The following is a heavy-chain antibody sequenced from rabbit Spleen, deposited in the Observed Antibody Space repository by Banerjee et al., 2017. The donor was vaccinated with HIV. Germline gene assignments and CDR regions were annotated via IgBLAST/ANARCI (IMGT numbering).Heavy chain of an antibody. J-gene: IGHJ3*01. CDR3: ARDLTGVIGWNFGW. CDR1: GFDFNNYY. V-gene: IGHV1S47*01. CDR2: IDPVFGFT. Sequence: QEQLEESGGGLVQPGGSLKLSCKASGFDFNNYYMSWVRQAPGKGLEWIGYIDPVFGFTYYASWVNGRFSISRENTQNTVTLQMTSLTAADTATYFCARDLTGVIGWNFGWWGQGTLVTVS. D-gene: IGHD4-1*01.